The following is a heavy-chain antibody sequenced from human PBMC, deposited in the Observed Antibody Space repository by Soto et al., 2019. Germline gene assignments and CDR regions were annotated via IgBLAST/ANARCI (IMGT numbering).Heavy chain of an antibody. Sequence: HPGGSLRLSCAASGFTFSSYAMSWVRQAPGKGLEWVSAISGSGGSTYYADSVKGRFTISRDNSKSTLFLQMNSLRAEDTAIYYCAKKVNSGPGSQYFDYWGQGTLVTVSS. D-gene: IGHD3-10*01. V-gene: IGHV3-23*01. CDR3: AKKVNSGPGSQYFDY. CDR2: ISGSGGST. J-gene: IGHJ4*02. CDR1: GFTFSSYA.